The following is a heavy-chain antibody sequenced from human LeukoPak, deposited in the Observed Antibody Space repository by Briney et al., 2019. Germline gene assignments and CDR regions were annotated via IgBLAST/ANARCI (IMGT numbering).Heavy chain of an antibody. D-gene: IGHD3-10*01. V-gene: IGHV1-2*02. CDR1: GYTFTGYY. Sequence: ASVKVSCKASGYTFTGYYMHWVRQAPGQGLEWMGWINPNSGGTNYAQKFQGRVTMTRDTSISTAYMELSSLRSEDTAVYYCARGPTSMVRGVIILVFENWFDPWGQGTLVTVSS. CDR3: ARGPTSMVRGVIILVFENWFDP. J-gene: IGHJ5*02. CDR2: INPNSGGT.